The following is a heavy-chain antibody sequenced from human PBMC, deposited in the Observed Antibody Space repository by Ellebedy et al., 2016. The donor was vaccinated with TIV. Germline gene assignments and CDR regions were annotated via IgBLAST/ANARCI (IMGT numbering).Heavy chain of an antibody. D-gene: IGHD3-10*01. V-gene: IGHV1-18*01. CDR1: GYTFTSYG. CDR3: ARTLWFGELLETASWFDP. CDR2: ISAYNGNT. J-gene: IGHJ5*02. Sequence: ASVKVSCXASGYTFTSYGISWVRQAPGQGLEWMGWISAYNGNTNYAQKLQGRVTMTTDTSTSTAYMELRSLRSDDTAVYYCARTLWFGELLETASWFDPWGQGTLVTVSS.